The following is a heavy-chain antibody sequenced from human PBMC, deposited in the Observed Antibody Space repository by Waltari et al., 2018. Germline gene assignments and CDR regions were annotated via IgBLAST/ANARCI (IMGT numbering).Heavy chain of an antibody. V-gene: IGHV1-8*01. J-gene: IGHJ4*02. Sequence: QVQLVQSGAEVKKPGASVKVSCKASGYTFTSYDINWVRQATGQGLEWMGWMNPNSGNTGYAQKFRGRVTMTRNTSISTAYMELSSLRSEDTAVYYCARGTKCSSTSCYGIDYWGQGTLVTVSS. CDR3: ARGTKCSSTSCYGIDY. D-gene: IGHD2-2*01. CDR2: MNPNSGNT. CDR1: GYTFTSYD.